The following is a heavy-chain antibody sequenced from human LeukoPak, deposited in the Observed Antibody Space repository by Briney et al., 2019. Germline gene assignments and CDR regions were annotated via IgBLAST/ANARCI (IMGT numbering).Heavy chain of an antibody. D-gene: IGHD3-10*01. CDR3: ARADVSLLWFGEGPFDY. CDR1: GYTFTGYY. CDR2: INPNSGGT. V-gene: IGHV1-2*02. J-gene: IGHJ4*02. Sequence: GASVKVSCKASGYTFTGYYMHWVRQAPGQGLEWMGWINPNSGGTNYAQKFQGRVTMTRATSISTAYMELSRLISDDTAVYYCARADVSLLWFGEGPFDYWGQGTLVTVSS.